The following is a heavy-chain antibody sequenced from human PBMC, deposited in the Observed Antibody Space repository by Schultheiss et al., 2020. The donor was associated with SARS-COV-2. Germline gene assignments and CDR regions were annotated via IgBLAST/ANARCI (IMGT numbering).Heavy chain of an antibody. Sequence: GGSLRLSCAASGFTFSSYWMHWVRQAPGKGLVWVSRINSDGSSTSYADSVKGRFTISRDNAKNTLYLQMNSLRAEDTAVYYCARDPSWGDVVVPAAMQGMDVWGQGTTVTVSS. V-gene: IGHV3-74*01. CDR1: GFTFSSYW. J-gene: IGHJ6*02. D-gene: IGHD2-2*01. CDR2: INSDGSST. CDR3: ARDPSWGDVVVPAAMQGMDV.